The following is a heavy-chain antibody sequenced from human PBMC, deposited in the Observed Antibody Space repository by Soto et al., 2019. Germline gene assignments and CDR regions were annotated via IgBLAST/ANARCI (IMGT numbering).Heavy chain of an antibody. V-gene: IGHV1-24*01. CDR1: GYTLTELS. CDR2: FDPEDGET. J-gene: IGHJ4*02. D-gene: IGHD6-19*01. CDR3: AREFSSGWYDDY. Sequence: GASVKVSCKVSGYTLTELSMHWVRQAPGKGLEWMGGFDPEDGETIYAQKLQGRVTMTTDTSTSTAYMELRSLRSDDTAVYYCAREFSSGWYDDYWGQGTLVTVSS.